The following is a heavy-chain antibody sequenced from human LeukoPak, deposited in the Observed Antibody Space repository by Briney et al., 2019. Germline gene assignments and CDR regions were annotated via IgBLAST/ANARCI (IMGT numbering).Heavy chain of an antibody. D-gene: IGHD3-22*01. J-gene: IGHJ6*03. CDR1: GFTFSSYA. CDR2: ISYDGSNK. V-gene: IGHV3-30*01. Sequence: QPGRSLRLSCAASGFTFSSYAMHWVRQAPGKGLEWVAVISYDGSNKYYADSVKGRFTISRDNSKNTLYLQMNSLRAEDTAVYYCARDGYYYDSSATQNYYYYYMDVWGKGTTVTVSS. CDR3: ARDGYYYDSSATQNYYYYYMDV.